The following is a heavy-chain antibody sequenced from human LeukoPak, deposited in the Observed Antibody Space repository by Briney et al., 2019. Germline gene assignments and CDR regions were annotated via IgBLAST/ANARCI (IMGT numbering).Heavy chain of an antibody. J-gene: IGHJ4*02. V-gene: IGHV1-2*02. CDR1: GYTFTDYY. D-gene: IGHD3-16*01. CDR3: ARGLWGSDFDS. CDR2: IDPNNGDT. Sequence: GASVKVSCKASGYTFTDYYVHWVRQAPGQGPEWMGRIDPNNGDTKYAQKFQGRVTLTSDTSISTAYIGLSRLTSDDTAVYYCARGLWGSDFDSWGQGTLVTVSS.